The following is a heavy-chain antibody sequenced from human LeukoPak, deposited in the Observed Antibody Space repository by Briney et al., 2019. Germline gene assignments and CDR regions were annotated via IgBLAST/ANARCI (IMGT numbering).Heavy chain of an antibody. Sequence: SETLSLTCTVSGGSISSYYWSWIRQPPGKGLEWIGYIYYSGSTNYNPSLKSRVTISVDTSKNQFSLKLSSVTAADTAVYYCAPRPDTAMGDWGQGTLVTVSS. CDR2: IYYSGST. V-gene: IGHV4-59*01. D-gene: IGHD5-18*01. CDR3: APRPDTAMGD. J-gene: IGHJ4*02. CDR1: GGSISSYY.